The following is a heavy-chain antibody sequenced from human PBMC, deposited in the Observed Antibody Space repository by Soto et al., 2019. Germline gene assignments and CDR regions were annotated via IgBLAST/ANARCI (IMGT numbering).Heavy chain of an antibody. CDR3: ARGPSGDKVDY. Sequence: SETLSLTCTVSGVSINNNGYFWSWIRQPPGSGLEWIEHIYNSGSTYSNPSLKSRLTISVDTSKNQFSLKLSSVTAADTAVYYCARGPSGDKVDYWGQGTLVTVSS. V-gene: IGHV4-30-4*01. CDR1: GVSINNNGYF. D-gene: IGHD1-26*01. CDR2: IYNSGST. J-gene: IGHJ4*02.